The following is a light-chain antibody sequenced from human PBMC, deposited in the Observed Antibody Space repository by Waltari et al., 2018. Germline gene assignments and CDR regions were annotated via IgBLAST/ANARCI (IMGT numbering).Light chain of an antibody. CDR2: DAS. CDR1: QAISSS. V-gene: IGKV1D-13*01. Sequence: AIQLTQSPPSLSASVGDRVTIACRASQAISSSLVWYQQKTGKAPKRPIYDASTLENGVPSSVSGSGSGTDFTLTISSRQPEDFSTYHCQQFYNYPPTFGQGTRLEIK. J-gene: IGKJ5*01. CDR3: QQFYNYPPT.